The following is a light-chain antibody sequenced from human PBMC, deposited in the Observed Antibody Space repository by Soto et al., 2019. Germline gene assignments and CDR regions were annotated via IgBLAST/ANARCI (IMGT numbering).Light chain of an antibody. J-gene: IGLJ1*01. V-gene: IGLV2-14*01. CDR3: TSYSSSTFCV. CDR2: EAS. Sequence: QSALARPASVSGSPGQSITISCTGTSSDVGAYNYVSWYQQHPGKAPKLMIYEASNRPSGVSHRFSGSKSGNTASLTISGLQDEDEADYYCTSYSSSTFCVFGTGTKVTVL. CDR1: SSDVGAYNY.